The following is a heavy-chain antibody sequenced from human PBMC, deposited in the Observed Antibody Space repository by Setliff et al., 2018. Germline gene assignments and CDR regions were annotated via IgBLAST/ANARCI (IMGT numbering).Heavy chain of an antibody. J-gene: IGHJ4*02. CDR1: GYEFNNYG. CDR3: SRLVRYCTTTTCQTLSGAEH. V-gene: IGHV1-18*01. D-gene: IGHD2-8*01. CDR2: INGYNGNT. Sequence: ASVKVSCKASGYEFNNYGIAWVRQAPGQGLEWMGWINGYNGNTFYAPKLQGRLTMTTDASTATAYMELRSLRSGDTAIYFCSRLVRYCTTTTCQTLSGAEHWGQGTLVTVSS.